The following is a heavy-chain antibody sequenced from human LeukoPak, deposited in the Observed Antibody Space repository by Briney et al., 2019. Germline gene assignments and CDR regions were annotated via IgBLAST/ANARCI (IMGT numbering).Heavy chain of an antibody. V-gene: IGHV3-33*01. CDR3: ARVATGIDAFDI. CDR1: GFIFSSSG. CDR2: IWYDGTNK. J-gene: IGHJ3*02. Sequence: SLTLSCAASGFIFSSSGMRWVRQPPGKGLEWVALIWYDGTNKYNADSVKGRFTTSRANTNHSPYLQRNSLRAEATADYCWARVATGIDAFDIWGQGTMVTVSS. D-gene: IGHD1-1*01.